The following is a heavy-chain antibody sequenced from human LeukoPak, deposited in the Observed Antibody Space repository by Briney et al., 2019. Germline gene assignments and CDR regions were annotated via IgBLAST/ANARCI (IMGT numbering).Heavy chain of an antibody. D-gene: IGHD3-22*01. CDR2: ISSSSSYI. V-gene: IGHV3-21*01. Sequence: GGSLRPSCAASGFTFSSYWMSWVRQAPGKGLEWVSSISSSSSYIYYADSVKGRFTISRDNAKNSLYLQMNSLRAEDTAVYYCARDKEDYYDSSGSPDYWGQGTLVTVSS. CDR3: ARDKEDYYDSSGSPDY. J-gene: IGHJ4*02. CDR1: GFTFSSYW.